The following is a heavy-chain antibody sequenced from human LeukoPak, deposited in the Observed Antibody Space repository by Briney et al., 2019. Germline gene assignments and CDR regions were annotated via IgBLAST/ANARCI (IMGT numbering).Heavy chain of an antibody. D-gene: IGHD6-19*01. Sequence: GESLKISCKGSGYSFSTYWIGWVRQMPGKGLEWMGIIYPGDSDTRYSPPFQGQVTISADKSISTAYLQWSSLKASDTAMYYCARISSSGWSIYYFDYWGQGTLVTVSS. CDR1: GYSFSTYW. CDR3: ARISSSGWSIYYFDY. V-gene: IGHV5-51*01. CDR2: IYPGDSDT. J-gene: IGHJ4*02.